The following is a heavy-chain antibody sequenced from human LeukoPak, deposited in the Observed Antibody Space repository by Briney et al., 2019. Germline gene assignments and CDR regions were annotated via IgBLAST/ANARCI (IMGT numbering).Heavy chain of an antibody. CDR1: GFTFSSYA. V-gene: IGHV3-23*01. Sequence: PGGSLRLSCAASGFTFSSYAMSWVRQAPGKGLEWVSAISGSGGSTYYADSVKGRFTISRDNSKNTLYLQMNSLRAEDTAVYYCAKDKITMVRGVMRHSYFDYWGQGTLVTVSS. CDR3: AKDKITMVRGVMRHSYFDY. D-gene: IGHD3-10*01. CDR2: ISGSGGST. J-gene: IGHJ4*02.